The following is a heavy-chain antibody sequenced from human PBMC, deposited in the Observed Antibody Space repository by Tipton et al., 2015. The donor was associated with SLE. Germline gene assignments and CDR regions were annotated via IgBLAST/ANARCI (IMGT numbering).Heavy chain of an antibody. CDR3: ASGDYFDY. Sequence: GLVKPSETLSLTCTVSGGSISSGGYYWSWIRQRPGKGLEWIGYGGSTYYNPSLKSRVTISVDTSKNQFSLKLSSVTAADTAVYYCASGDYFDYWGQGTLVTVPS. J-gene: IGHJ4*02. CDR1: GGSISSGGYY. D-gene: IGHD3-10*01. CDR2: GGST. V-gene: IGHV4-31*03.